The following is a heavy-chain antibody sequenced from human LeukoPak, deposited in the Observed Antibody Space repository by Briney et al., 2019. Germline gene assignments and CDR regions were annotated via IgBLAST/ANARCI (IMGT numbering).Heavy chain of an antibody. V-gene: IGHV4-38-2*01. CDR2: IYYSGST. CDR1: GFTFSTYS. Sequence: GSLRLSCAASGFTFSTYSINWIRQPPGKGLEWIGSIYYSGSTYYNPSLKSRVTISVDTSKNQFSLRLSSVTAADTAVYYCARAVGDYAFFLGPWGQGTLVTVSS. D-gene: IGHD4-17*01. CDR3: ARAVGDYAFFLGP. J-gene: IGHJ5*02.